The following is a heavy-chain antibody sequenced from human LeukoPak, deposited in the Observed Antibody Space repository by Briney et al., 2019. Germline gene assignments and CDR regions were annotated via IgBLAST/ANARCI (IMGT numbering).Heavy chain of an antibody. CDR3: AKDEYSNTHFDY. Sequence: GGSLRLSCAASGFTFSSYGMHWVRQAPGKGLEWVAFIRYDGSNKYYADSVKGRFTISRDNSKNTLYLQMNSLRAEDTAVCYCAKDEYSNTHFDYWGQGTLVTVSS. CDR1: GFTFSSYG. J-gene: IGHJ4*02. D-gene: IGHD4-11*01. V-gene: IGHV3-30*02. CDR2: IRYDGSNK.